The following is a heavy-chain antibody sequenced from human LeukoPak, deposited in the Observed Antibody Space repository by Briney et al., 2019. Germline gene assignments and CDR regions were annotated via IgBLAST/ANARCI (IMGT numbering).Heavy chain of an antibody. CDR1: ERTFTSYA. V-gene: IGHV1-69*13. CDR2: IIPIFGTA. Sequence: ASVKVSCKASERTFTSYAISWVRQAPGQGLEWMGGIIPIFGTANYAQKFQGRVTITADESTSTAYMELSSLRSEDTAVYYCARVGYSYNFWGQGTLVTVSS. CDR3: ARVGYSYNF. J-gene: IGHJ4*02. D-gene: IGHD5-18*01.